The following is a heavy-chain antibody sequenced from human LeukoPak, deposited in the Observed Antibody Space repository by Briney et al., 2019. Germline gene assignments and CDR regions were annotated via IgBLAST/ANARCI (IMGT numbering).Heavy chain of an antibody. CDR3: ARTTMVRGTYYMDV. D-gene: IGHD3-10*01. CDR2: INHSGST. CDR1: GGSFSGYY. J-gene: IGHJ6*03. V-gene: IGHV4-34*01. Sequence: ASETLSLTCGVYGGSFSGYYWNWLRQPPGKGLECIGEINHSGSTNYNPSLKSRVTISVDTSKNQFSLKLSSVTAADTAVYYCARTTMVRGTYYMDVWGKGTTVTISS.